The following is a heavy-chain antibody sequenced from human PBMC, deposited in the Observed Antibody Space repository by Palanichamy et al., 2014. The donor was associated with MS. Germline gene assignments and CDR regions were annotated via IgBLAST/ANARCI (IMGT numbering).Heavy chain of an antibody. CDR3: ARDSSSWPLDYYYGMDV. CDR2: INAGDGNT. D-gene: IGHD6-13*01. Sequence: QVQLVQSGAEVKKPGASVKVSCKASGYTFTRYAMHWVRQAPGQRLEWMGWINAGDGNTRYSQKFQGRFTLTRDTPASTAYMELSSLRSEDTAVYYCARDSSSWPLDYYYGMDVWGQGTTVTVSS. CDR1: GYTFTRYA. J-gene: IGHJ6*02. V-gene: IGHV1-3*01.